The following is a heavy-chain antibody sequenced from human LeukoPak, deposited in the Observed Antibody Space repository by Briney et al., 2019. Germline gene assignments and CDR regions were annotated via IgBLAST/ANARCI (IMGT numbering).Heavy chain of an antibody. D-gene: IGHD3-10*01. Sequence: PGGSLRLSCAASGFTFSSYWMSWVRQAPGKGLEWVANIKQDGSEKYYVDSVKGRFTISRDNAKNSLYLQMNSLRAEDTAVYYCARRYYYGSGVGMDVWDKGTTVTVSS. CDR3: ARRYYYGSGVGMDV. CDR1: GFTFSSYW. CDR2: IKQDGSEK. J-gene: IGHJ6*04. V-gene: IGHV3-7*01.